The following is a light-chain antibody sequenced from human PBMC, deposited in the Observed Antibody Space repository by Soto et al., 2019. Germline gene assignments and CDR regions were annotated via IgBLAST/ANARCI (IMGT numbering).Light chain of an antibody. Sequence: EIVLTQSPGTLSLSPGERATLSCRASQSVSSTYLAWYQQNPGQAPRLLIYGASSSATGIPDRFSGSGSGTDFTLTISRLEPEEFAVYFCQQYGSSSYTFGQGTKLEIK. V-gene: IGKV3-20*01. J-gene: IGKJ2*01. CDR1: QSVSSTY. CDR3: QQYGSSSYT. CDR2: GAS.